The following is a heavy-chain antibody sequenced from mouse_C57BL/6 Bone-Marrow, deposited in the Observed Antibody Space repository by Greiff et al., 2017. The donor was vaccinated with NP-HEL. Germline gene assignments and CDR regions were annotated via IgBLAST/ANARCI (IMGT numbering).Heavy chain of an antibody. V-gene: IGHV1-55*01. Sequence: QVQLQQPGAELVKPGASVKMSCKASGYTFTSYWITWVKQRPGQGLEWIGDIYPGSGSTNYNEKFKSKATLTVDTSSSTAYMQLSSLTSEDSAVYYCARSGYYGSSRWFAYWGQGTLVTVSA. CDR2: IYPGSGST. CDR3: ARSGYYGSSRWFAY. J-gene: IGHJ3*01. D-gene: IGHD1-1*01. CDR1: GYTFTSYW.